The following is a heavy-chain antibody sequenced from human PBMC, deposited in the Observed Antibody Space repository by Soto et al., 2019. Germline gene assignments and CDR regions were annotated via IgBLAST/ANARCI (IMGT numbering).Heavy chain of an antibody. D-gene: IGHD3-10*01. V-gene: IGHV3-11*01. Sequence: PGGSLRLSCAASGFTFSDYYMSWIRQAPGKGLEWVSYISSSGSTIYYADSVKGRFTISRDNAKNSLYLQMNSLTAEDTAVYYCANGRATYGLLTHDYWGQGTLVTVSS. J-gene: IGHJ4*02. CDR2: ISSSGSTI. CDR1: GFTFSDYY. CDR3: ANGRATYGLLTHDY.